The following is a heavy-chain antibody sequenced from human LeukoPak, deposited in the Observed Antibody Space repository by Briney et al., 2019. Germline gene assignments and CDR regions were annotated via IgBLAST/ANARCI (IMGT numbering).Heavy chain of an antibody. CDR1: GGTFSSYA. J-gene: IGHJ4*02. Sequence: SVKVSCKASGGTFSSYAITWVRQAPGQGLEWMGGIIPIFGIANYAQKFQGRVTITTDESTSTAYMELSSLRSEDTAVYYCARGPAEVDTATWGWRIFDYWGQGTLVTVSS. CDR2: IIPIFGIA. CDR3: ARGPAEVDTATWGWRIFDY. V-gene: IGHV1-69*05. D-gene: IGHD5-18*01.